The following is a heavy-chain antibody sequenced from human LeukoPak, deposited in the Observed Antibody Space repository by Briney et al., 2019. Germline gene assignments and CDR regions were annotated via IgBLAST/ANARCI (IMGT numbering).Heavy chain of an antibody. D-gene: IGHD5-24*01. CDR2: VGGGGDYT. J-gene: IGHJ4*02. V-gene: IGHV3-23*01. Sequence: GGYLRLSCAASGFTFTSYVMSWVRQAPGKGLEWVASVGGGGDYTYYSDSVKGRFTISRDNSENTVYLQMKSLRAEDTAVYYCAKRSIDGYNSIDYWGQGTLVTVSS. CDR3: AKRSIDGYNSIDY. CDR1: GFTFTSYV.